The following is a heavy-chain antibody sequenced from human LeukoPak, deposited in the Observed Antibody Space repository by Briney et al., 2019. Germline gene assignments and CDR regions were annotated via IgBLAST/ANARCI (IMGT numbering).Heavy chain of an antibody. CDR2: IYYSGST. CDR1: GGSISSSSYY. V-gene: IGHV4-39*01. J-gene: IGHJ5*02. D-gene: IGHD3-22*01. Sequence: SETLSLTCTVSGGSISSSSYYWGWIRQPLGKGLEWIGSIYYSGSTYYNPSLKSRVTISVDTSKNQFSLKLSSVTAADTAVYYCARKTYYYDSSVVNWFDPWGQGTLVTVSS. CDR3: ARKTYYYDSSVVNWFDP.